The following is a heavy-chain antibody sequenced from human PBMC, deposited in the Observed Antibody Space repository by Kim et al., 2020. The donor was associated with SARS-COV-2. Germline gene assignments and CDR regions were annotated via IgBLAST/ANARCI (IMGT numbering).Heavy chain of an antibody. CDR1: GFTFSSYW. D-gene: IGHD3-10*01. CDR2: IKQDGSEK. V-gene: IGHV3-7*03. J-gene: IGHJ3*02. Sequence: GGSLRLSCAASGFTFSSYWMSWVRQAPGKGLEWVANIKQDGSEKYYVDSVKGRFTISRDNAKNSLYLQMNSLRAEDTAVYYCAREAVWFGSPGGFDIWGQGTMVTVSS. CDR3: AREAVWFGSPGGFDI.